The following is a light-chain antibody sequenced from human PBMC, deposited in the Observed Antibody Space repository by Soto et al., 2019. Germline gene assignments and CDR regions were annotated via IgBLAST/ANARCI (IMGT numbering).Light chain of an antibody. CDR3: AAWDASLSGPV. Sequence: QSVLTQSPSASATPGQRVTISFSGSSSNIGTNYVYWYQQLPGTAPKLLIYKNNQRPSGVPDRFSGSKYGTSASLAIGGLRSEDEADYYCAAWDASLSGPVFGGGTKLTVL. CDR1: SSNIGTNY. J-gene: IGLJ3*02. V-gene: IGLV1-47*01. CDR2: KNN.